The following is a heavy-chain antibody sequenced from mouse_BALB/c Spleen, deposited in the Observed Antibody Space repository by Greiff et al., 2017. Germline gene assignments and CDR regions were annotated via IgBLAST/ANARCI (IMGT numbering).Heavy chain of an antibody. Sequence: EVQRVESGGGLVQPGGSRKLSCAASGFTFSSFGMHWVRQAPEKGLEWVAYISSGSSTIYYADTVKGRFTISRDNPKNTLFLQMTSLRSEDTAMYYCATISYAMDYWGQGTSVTVSS. CDR2: ISSGSSTI. J-gene: IGHJ4*01. CDR1: GFTFSSFG. V-gene: IGHV5-17*02. CDR3: ATISYAMDY.